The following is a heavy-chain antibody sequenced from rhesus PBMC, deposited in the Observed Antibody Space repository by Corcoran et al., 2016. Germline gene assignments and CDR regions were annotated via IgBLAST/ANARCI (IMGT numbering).Heavy chain of an antibody. CDR3: ARVPYSGSFWYFDL. CDR2: ISYSGST. CDR1: GYSISSGYG. D-gene: IGHD6-25*01. J-gene: IGHJ2*01. V-gene: IGHV4-122*02. Sequence: QLQLQESGPGLVKPSETLSLTCAVSGYSISSGYGWSWIRQPPGKGQECIGYISYSGSTSYNPSLKCRVTISRDTSRNQFSLKLSSVTAAATAVYYCARVPYSGSFWYFDLWGPGTPITISS.